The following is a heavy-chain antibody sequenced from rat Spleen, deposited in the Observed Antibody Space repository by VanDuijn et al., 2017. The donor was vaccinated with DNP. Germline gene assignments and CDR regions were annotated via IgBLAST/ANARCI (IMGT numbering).Heavy chain of an antibody. D-gene: IGHD5-1*01. CDR3: TRGAGSPYWSFDF. CDR2: INTGGSGT. V-gene: IGHV5-31*01. Sequence: EVQLVESGGDLVQPGRSLKLSCVASGFTFNNYWMTWIRQVPGKGLEWVASINTGGSGTFYPDSVKGRFTISRDDSKNTLYLQMNSLRSEDTATYYCTRGAGSPYWSFDFWGPGTVVTVSS. CDR1: GFTFNNYW. J-gene: IGHJ1*01.